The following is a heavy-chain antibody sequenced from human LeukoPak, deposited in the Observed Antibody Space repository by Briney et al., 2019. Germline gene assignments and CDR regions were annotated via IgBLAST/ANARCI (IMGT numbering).Heavy chain of an antibody. D-gene: IGHD4-17*01. J-gene: IGHJ5*01. V-gene: IGHV1-69*05. CDR3: ARDKVTVTGNWFDS. CDR2: IIPIFGSA. Sequence: ASVKVSCKASGGTFSTYTVSWVRQAPGQGLEWMGSIIPIFGSANYAQKFQGRVTITTDESTSTTYMELSSLRSEDTAIYYCARDKVTVTGNWFDSWGQGTLVAVSS. CDR1: GGTFSTYT.